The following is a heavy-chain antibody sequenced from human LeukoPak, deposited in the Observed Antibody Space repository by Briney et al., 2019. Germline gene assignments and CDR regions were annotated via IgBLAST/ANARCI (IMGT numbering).Heavy chain of an antibody. D-gene: IGHD5-24*01. CDR2: ISYDGSNK. CDR3: ARDRFNFEMATTGGFDY. V-gene: IGHV3-30-3*01. J-gene: IGHJ4*02. CDR1: GFTFSSYA. Sequence: PGGSLRLSCAASGFTFSSYAMHWVRQAPGKGLEWVAVISYDGSNKYYADSVKGRFTISRDNSKNTLYLQMNSLRAEDTAVYYCARDRFNFEMATTGGFDYWGQGTLVTVSS.